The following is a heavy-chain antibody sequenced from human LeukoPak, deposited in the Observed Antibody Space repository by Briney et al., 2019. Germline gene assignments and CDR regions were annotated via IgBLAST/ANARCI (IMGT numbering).Heavy chain of an antibody. D-gene: IGHD3-22*01. V-gene: IGHV3-23*01. CDR2: ITSSGDGT. CDR1: GFTFSIYA. CDR3: ARDRPNYHESNGHYYERDGDH. Sequence: GGSLRLSCAASGFTFSIYAMSWVRQAPGKGLQWVSSITSSGDGTYYADSVRGRFTISRDNSENMLYLQMNSLRVEDTAIYYCARDRPNYHESNGHYYERDGDHWGQGTLVTVSS. J-gene: IGHJ5*02.